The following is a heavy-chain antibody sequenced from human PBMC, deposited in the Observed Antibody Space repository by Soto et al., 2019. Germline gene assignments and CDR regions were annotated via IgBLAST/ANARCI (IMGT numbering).Heavy chain of an antibody. CDR1: GYSFATYS. J-gene: IGHJ4*02. CDR2: ISAHNGDT. D-gene: IGHD3-22*01. V-gene: IGHV1-18*04. Sequence: ASVEVSCKASGYSFATYSFSWVRQAPGQGLECVGWISAHNGDTHYSQKFQGRVTLTTDTSTNTGYMELRSLTSDDTAVYFCATEPIYYNDGSGYYPLGHWGQGTLVTVSS. CDR3: ATEPIYYNDGSGYYPLGH.